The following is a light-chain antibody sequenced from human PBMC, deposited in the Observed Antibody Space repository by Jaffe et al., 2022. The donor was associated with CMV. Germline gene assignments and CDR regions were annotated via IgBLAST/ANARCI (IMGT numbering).Light chain of an antibody. CDR2: HDT. CDR1: NLGEKY. J-gene: IGLJ2*01. CDR3: QTWDSNTGV. V-gene: IGLV3-1*01. Sequence: SYELTQPPSVSVSPGQTASITCSGHNLGEKYACWYQQRPGQSPVLVIYHDTKRPSGIPERFSGSNSGNTATLTISGTQAMDEADYYCQTWDSNTGVFGGGTKLTVL.